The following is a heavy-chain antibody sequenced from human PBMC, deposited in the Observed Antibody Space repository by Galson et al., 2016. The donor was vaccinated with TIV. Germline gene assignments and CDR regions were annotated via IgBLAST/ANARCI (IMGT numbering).Heavy chain of an antibody. J-gene: IGHJ5*02. CDR1: GFTFSRYG. V-gene: IGHV3-33*06. D-gene: IGHD4/OR15-4a*01. Sequence: SLRLSCAASGFTFSRYGMNWVRQAPGKGLEWVAVIWYDGINKDYAESVKGRFTISRDNSKNTLHLQMNRLRGEDTAVYYCAKDANYVLPRNWFDPWGQGTLVTVAS. CDR2: IWYDGINK. CDR3: AKDANYVLPRNWFDP.